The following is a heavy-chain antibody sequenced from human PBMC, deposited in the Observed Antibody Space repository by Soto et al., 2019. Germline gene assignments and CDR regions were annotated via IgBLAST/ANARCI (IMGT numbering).Heavy chain of an antibody. J-gene: IGHJ4*02. Sequence: QVQLVQSGAEVKKPGSSVKVSCKASGGTFSSYAISWVRQAPGQGLEWMGGIIPIFGTANYAQKFEGRVTITADKSTSTAYMELSSLRSEDTVVYYCARDPKGYCSGGSCYRDDYWGQGTLVTVSS. CDR1: GGTFSSYA. CDR2: IIPIFGTA. CDR3: ARDPKGYCSGGSCYRDDY. V-gene: IGHV1-69*06. D-gene: IGHD2-15*01.